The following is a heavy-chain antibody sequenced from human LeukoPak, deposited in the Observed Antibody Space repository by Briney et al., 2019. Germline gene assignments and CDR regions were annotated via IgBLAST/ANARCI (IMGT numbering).Heavy chain of an antibody. J-gene: IGHJ4*02. Sequence: PSESLSLTCAVYGGSFSGYYWSWIRQPPGKGLEWIGEINHSGSTNYNPSLKSRVTISLVTSKNQFSLKLSSLTAADTAVYYCARQWGISQHDYWGQGTLVTVSS. CDR1: GGSFSGYY. V-gene: IGHV4-34*01. CDR3: ARQWGISQHDY. CDR2: INHSGST. D-gene: IGHD1-26*01.